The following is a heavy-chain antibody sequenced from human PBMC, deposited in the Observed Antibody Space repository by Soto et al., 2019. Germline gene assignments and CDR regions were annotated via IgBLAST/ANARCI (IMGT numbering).Heavy chain of an antibody. CDR1: GFTVSSNY. V-gene: IGHV3-53*01. CDR2: IYSGGST. J-gene: IGHJ6*02. Sequence: GGSLRLSCAASGFTVSSNYMSWVRRAPGKGLEWVSVIYSGGSTYYADSVKGRFTISRDNSKNTLYLQMNSLRAEDTAVYYCARGGVGYSAFYYYGMDVWGQGTTVTVSS. D-gene: IGHD2-15*01. CDR3: ARGGVGYSAFYYYGMDV.